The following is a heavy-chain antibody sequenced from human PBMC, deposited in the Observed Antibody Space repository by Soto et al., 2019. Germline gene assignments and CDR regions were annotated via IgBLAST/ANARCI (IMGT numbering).Heavy chain of an antibody. V-gene: IGHV4-31*03. Sequence: TLSLTCTVSGGSISSSSYYWGWIRQHPGKGLEWVGYSYYTGSSYYNPSLKSRVTISVDASKNQLSLRLASVTAADTAVYYCARDLRGYSRYDYLDYWGQGIPVTVSS. CDR1: GGSISSSSYY. J-gene: IGHJ4*02. D-gene: IGHD5-12*01. CDR3: ARDLRGYSRYDYLDY. CDR2: SYYTGSS.